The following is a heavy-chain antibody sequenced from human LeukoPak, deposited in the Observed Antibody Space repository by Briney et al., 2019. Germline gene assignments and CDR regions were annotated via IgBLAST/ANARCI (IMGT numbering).Heavy chain of an antibody. V-gene: IGHV4-31*03. CDR1: GGSISGGGYY. J-gene: IGHJ6*02. Sequence: SQTLSLTCTVSGGSISGGGYYWSWIRQHPGKGLEWIGYIYYSGSTYYNPSLKSRVTISVDTSKNQFSLKLSSVTAADTAVYYCARPGSPTTPPGGMDVWGQGTTVTVSS. CDR3: ARPGSPTTPPGGMDV. D-gene: IGHD1-1*01. CDR2: IYYSGST.